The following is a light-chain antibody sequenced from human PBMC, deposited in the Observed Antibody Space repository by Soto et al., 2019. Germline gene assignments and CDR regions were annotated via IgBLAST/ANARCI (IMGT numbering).Light chain of an antibody. V-gene: IGKV3-11*01. J-gene: IGKJ1*01. CDR1: RSISSSY. CDR2: DAS. Sequence: EIVLTQSPATLSLSPGERATLSCRASRSISSSYLAWYQQKPGQAPRLLIYDASNRATGIPARFSGSGSGTDFTLTISSLEPEDFAVYYCQQRSNWPRTFGQGTKVDIK. CDR3: QQRSNWPRT.